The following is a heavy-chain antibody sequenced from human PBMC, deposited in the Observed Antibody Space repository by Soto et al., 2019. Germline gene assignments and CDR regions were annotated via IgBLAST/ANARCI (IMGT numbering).Heavy chain of an antibody. CDR3: ASRPHIAPQGREA. J-gene: IGHJ5*02. Sequence: GASVKVSCKASGYTFTGYYMHWVRQAPGQGLEWMGWINPNSGGTNYAQKFPGRVTITAYKSTSTAYMELSSLRSEDTAVYYCASRPHIAPQGREAWGQGTLVTVSS. CDR2: INPNSGGT. CDR1: GYTFTGYY. V-gene: IGHV1-2*02.